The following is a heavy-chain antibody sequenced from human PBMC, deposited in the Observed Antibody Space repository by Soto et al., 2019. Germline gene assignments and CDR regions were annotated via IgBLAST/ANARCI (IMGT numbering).Heavy chain of an antibody. CDR1: GFTFSSYD. Sequence: EVQLVESGGGLVQPGGSLRLSCAASGFTFSSYDMHWVRQATGKGLEWVSAIGTAGDTYYPGSVKGRFTISRENAKNSLYLQMNSLRAGDTAVYYCARFIPGIAVAGDWYFDLWGRGTLVTVS. CDR3: ARFIPGIAVAGDWYFDL. D-gene: IGHD6-19*01. V-gene: IGHV3-13*04. CDR2: IGTAGDT. J-gene: IGHJ2*01.